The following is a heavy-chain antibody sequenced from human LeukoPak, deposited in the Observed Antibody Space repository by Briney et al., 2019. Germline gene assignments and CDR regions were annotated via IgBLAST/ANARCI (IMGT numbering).Heavy chain of an antibody. CDR1: SGSISSSSYY. D-gene: IGHD3-10*01. J-gene: IGHJ4*02. CDR3: ARLGGSGSYYLVGY. V-gene: IGHV4-39*01. Sequence: SETLSLTCTVSSGSISSSSYYWGWIRQPPGKGLEWIGSIYYSGSTYYNPSLKSRVTISVDTSKNQFSLKLSSATAADTAVYYCARLGGSGSYYLVGYWGQGTLVTVSS. CDR2: IYYSGST.